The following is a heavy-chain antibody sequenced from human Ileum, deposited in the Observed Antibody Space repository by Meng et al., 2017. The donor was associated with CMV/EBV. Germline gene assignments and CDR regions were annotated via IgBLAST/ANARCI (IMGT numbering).Heavy chain of an antibody. CDR1: GDSISSVHYY. D-gene: IGHD6-6*01. CDR2: IHDSGST. J-gene: IGHJ4*02. Sequence: SGPRLVKPSQTLSLTCTVSGDSISSVHYYWSWIRQTPWKGLEWIGHIHDSGSTYYNPSLQSRVTISVDTSKNQFSLKLSSVTAADTAVYYFARVWGIAVRPLDYWGQGTLVTVSS. CDR3: ARVWGIAVRPLDY. V-gene: IGHV4-30-4*01.